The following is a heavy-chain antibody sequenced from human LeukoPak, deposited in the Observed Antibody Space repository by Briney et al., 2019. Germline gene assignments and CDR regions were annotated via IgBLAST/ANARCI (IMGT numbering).Heavy chain of an antibody. V-gene: IGHV3-23*01. CDR2: ISGSGST. CDR1: GFTFGSYA. CDR3: AKDSPYAYYGSGSYWDY. D-gene: IGHD3-10*01. Sequence: GGSLRLSCAASGFTFGSYAMSWVRQAPGKGLEWVSAISGSGSTYYADSVKGRFTISRDNSKNTLYLQMNSLRAEDTAVYYCAKDSPYAYYGSGSYWDYWGQGTLVTVSS. J-gene: IGHJ4*02.